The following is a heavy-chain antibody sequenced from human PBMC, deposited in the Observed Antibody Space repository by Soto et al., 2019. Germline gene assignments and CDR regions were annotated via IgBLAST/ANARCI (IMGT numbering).Heavy chain of an antibody. Sequence: QVQLVESGGGVVQPGRSLRLSCAASGFTFSSYAMHWVRQAPGKGLEWVAVISYDGSNKYYADSVKGRFTISRDNSKNALYQQMISLRAEDTAVYYCGRDRAAAGSYYYYYGMDVWGQGTTVTVSS. CDR3: GRDRAAAGSYYYYYGMDV. D-gene: IGHD6-13*01. CDR1: GFTFSSYA. J-gene: IGHJ6*02. V-gene: IGHV3-30-3*01. CDR2: ISYDGSNK.